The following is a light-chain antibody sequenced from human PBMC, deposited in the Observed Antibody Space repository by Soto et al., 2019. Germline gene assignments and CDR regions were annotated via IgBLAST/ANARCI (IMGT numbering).Light chain of an antibody. CDR1: QSVRSSY. CDR3: QQYGSSPPLT. V-gene: IGKV3-20*01. CDR2: GAS. Sequence: EIVLTQSPGTLSSSPGERATLSCRASQSVRSSYLAWYQHKPGQAPRLLIYGASSRATGIPDRFSGSGSGTDFTLTISRLEPEDFAVYYCQQYGSSPPLTFGVGTKVEIK. J-gene: IGKJ4*01.